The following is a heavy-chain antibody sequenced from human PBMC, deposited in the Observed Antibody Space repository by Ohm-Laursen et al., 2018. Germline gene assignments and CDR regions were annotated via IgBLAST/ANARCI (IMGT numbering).Heavy chain of an antibody. Sequence: SLRLSCAASGFTFSSYSMNWVRQAPGKGLEWVSSISSSSSYIYYADSVKGRFTISRDNAKNSLFLQMNSLRAEDTAVYYCARDRRAQVYGMDVWGQGTTVIVSS. CDR3: ARDRRAQVYGMDV. CDR2: ISSSSSYI. CDR1: GFTFSSYS. V-gene: IGHV3-21*01. J-gene: IGHJ6*02.